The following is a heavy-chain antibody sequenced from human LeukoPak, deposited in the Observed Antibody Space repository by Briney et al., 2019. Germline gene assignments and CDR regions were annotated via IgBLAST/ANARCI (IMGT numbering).Heavy chain of an antibody. V-gene: IGHV3-74*01. J-gene: IGHJ6*02. CDR3: GSYLTANPPGMGV. CDR1: GFTFSRYW. D-gene: IGHD1-26*01. CDR2: ISTDGSST. Sequence: GGSLRLSCAASGFTFSRYWMHWLRQAPGKGLVWVSRISTDGSSTSYADSVKGRFTISRDNGKNTLYLQMNSLRAEDTAVYYWGSYLTANPPGMGVWGQGTTVNVSS.